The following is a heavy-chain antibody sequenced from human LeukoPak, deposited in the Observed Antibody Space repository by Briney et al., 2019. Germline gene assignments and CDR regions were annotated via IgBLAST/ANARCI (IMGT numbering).Heavy chain of an antibody. D-gene: IGHD3-22*01. CDR3: AKYYYDSSGAITEAFDI. Sequence: PGGSLRLSFAASGFTFSSYGMHWVRQAPGKGLEWVAFIRYDGSNKYYADSVKGRFTISRDNSKNTLYLQMNSLRAEDTAVYYCAKYYYDSSGAITEAFDIWGQGTMVTVSS. CDR2: IRYDGSNK. J-gene: IGHJ3*02. V-gene: IGHV3-30*02. CDR1: GFTFSSYG.